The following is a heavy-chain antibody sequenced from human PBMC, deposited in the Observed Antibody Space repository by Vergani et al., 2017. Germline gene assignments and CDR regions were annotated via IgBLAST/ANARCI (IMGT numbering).Heavy chain of an antibody. CDR3: ARRPLVGTGTDYYYYGMDV. CDR2: IIPILGIA. Sequence: QVQLVQSGAEVKKPGSSVKVSCKASGGTFSSYTISWVRQAPGQGLEWMGRIIPILGIANYAQKFQGRVTITADKSTSTAYMELSSLRSEDTAVYYCARRPLVGTGTDYYYYGMDVWGQGTTVTVSS. CDR1: GGTFSSYT. J-gene: IGHJ6*02. V-gene: IGHV1-69*02. D-gene: IGHD2-21*02.